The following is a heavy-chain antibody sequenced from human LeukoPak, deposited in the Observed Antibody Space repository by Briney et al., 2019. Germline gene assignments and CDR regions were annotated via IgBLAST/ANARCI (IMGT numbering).Heavy chain of an antibody. Sequence: TSETLSLTCTVSGGSISSGGYYWSWIRQHPGKGLEWIGYIYYSGSTYYNPSLKSRVTISVDTSKNQFSLKLSSVTAADTAVYYCARDSSGFQDAFDIWGQGQWSPSLQ. CDR1: GGSISSGGYY. D-gene: IGHD3-22*01. CDR2: IYYSGST. J-gene: IGHJ3*02. V-gene: IGHV4-31*03. CDR3: ARDSSGFQDAFDI.